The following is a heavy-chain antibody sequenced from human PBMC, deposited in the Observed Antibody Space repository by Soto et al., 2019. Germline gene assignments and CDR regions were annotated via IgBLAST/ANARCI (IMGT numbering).Heavy chain of an antibody. CDR1: GGSFSGYY. J-gene: IGHJ6*02. V-gene: IGHV4-34*01. CDR3: ASGELSITIFGVVTVYYYYGMDV. CDR2: INHSGST. Sequence: WETLSLTCAVYGGSFSGYYWSWIRQPPGKGLEWIGEINHSGSTNYNPSLKSRVTISVDTSKNQFSLKLSSVTAADTAVYYCASGELSITIFGVVTVYYYYGMDVWGQGTTVTVSS. D-gene: IGHD3-3*01.